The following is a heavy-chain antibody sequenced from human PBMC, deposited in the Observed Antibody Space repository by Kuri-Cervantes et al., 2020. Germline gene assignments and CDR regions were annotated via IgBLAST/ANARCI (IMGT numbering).Heavy chain of an antibody. J-gene: IGHJ4*02. CDR3: ARAAHWYSGSYSLLGY. V-gene: IGHV3-11*04. CDR2: ISSSGSTI. Sequence: GESLKISCAASGFTFSDYYMSWIRQAPGKGLEWVSYISSSGSTIYYADSVKGRFTISRDNAKNSLYLHMNSLRDEDTAVYYCARAAHWYSGSYSLLGYWGQGTLVTVSS. CDR1: GFTFSDYY. D-gene: IGHD1-26*01.